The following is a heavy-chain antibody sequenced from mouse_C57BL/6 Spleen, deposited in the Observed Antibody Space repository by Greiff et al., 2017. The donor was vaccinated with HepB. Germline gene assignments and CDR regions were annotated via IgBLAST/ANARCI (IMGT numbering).Heavy chain of an antibody. CDR3: ARRGPQYYGSSYWYFDV. Sequence: VQLQQPGAELVKPGASVKLSCKASGYTFTSYWMQWVKQRPGQGLEWIGEIDPSDSYTNYNQKFKGKATLTVDTSSSTAYMQLSSLTSEDSAVYYCARRGPQYYGSSYWYFDVWGTGTTVTVSS. CDR2: IDPSDSYT. CDR1: GYTFTSYW. J-gene: IGHJ1*03. D-gene: IGHD1-1*01. V-gene: IGHV1-50*01.